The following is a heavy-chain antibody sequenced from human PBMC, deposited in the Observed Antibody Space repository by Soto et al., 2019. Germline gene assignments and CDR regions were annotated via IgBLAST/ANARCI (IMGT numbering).Heavy chain of an antibody. CDR1: GFVFSDYY. Sequence: QVQLVESGGGLVKAGGSLRLSCAASGFVFSDYYTTWIRQAPGTGLEWLTYISSSSSHTNYADSVKGRFTISRDNGKNSVYRQINSLRAAYTAVYYCARRISAHFDYWGQGTLVTVSS. CDR2: ISSSSSHT. J-gene: IGHJ4*02. V-gene: IGHV3-11*05. CDR3: ARRISAHFDY.